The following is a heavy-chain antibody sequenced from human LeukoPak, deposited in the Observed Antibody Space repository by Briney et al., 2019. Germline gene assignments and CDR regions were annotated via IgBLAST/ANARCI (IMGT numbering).Heavy chain of an antibody. V-gene: IGHV3-11*06. Sequence: PGGSLRLSCAASGFTFSDYYMSWLRQAPGKGLEWVSYISSSSSYTNYADSVKGRFTISRDNAKNSLYLQMNSLRAEDTAVYYCARDCSSTSCYGFDYWGQGTLVTVSS. CDR1: GFTFSDYY. J-gene: IGHJ4*02. D-gene: IGHD2-2*01. CDR3: ARDCSSTSCYGFDY. CDR2: ISSSSSYT.